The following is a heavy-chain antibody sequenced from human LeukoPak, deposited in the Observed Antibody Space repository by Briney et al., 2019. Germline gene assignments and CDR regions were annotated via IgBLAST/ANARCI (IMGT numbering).Heavy chain of an antibody. CDR1: GFTLDDYA. CDR2: ISWDGGST. D-gene: IGHD3-22*01. Sequence: GGSLRLSCGASGFTLDDYAMHWVRAARGRGVEGVALISWDGGSTYYADSVKGRSTISRDNSKTSLYLQINSLRAEDTALYYCAKDSLSYYYDSSGSYGHLDYWGQGTLVTVSS. V-gene: IGHV3-43D*03. CDR3: AKDSLSYYYDSSGSYGHLDY. J-gene: IGHJ4*02.